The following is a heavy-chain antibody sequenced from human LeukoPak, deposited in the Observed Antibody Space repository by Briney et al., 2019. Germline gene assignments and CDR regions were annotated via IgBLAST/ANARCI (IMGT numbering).Heavy chain of an antibody. J-gene: IGHJ4*02. Sequence: ASVKVSCKVSGYTVTELSMHWVRQSPGKGLEWMGGFHPEDGETIYAQKFQGRVTMTEDTSTDTAYMELSSLRSEDTAVYYCARGYSSSWYVGGEGDGYWGQGTLVTVSS. V-gene: IGHV1-24*01. CDR3: ARGYSSSWYVGGEGDGY. CDR2: FHPEDGET. CDR1: GYTVTELS. D-gene: IGHD6-13*01.